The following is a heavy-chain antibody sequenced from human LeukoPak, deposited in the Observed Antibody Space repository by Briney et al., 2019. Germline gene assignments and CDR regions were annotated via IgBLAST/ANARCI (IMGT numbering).Heavy chain of an antibody. CDR3: TRVGRVGATPAEYFQH. Sequence: SGGSLRLSCAASGFTFSSYEMNWVRQAPGKGLEWVGFIRSKAYGGTTEYAASVKGRFTISRDGSKSIAYLQMNSLKTEDTAVYYCTRVGRVGATPAEYFQHWGQGTLVTVSS. CDR2: IRSKAYGGTT. D-gene: IGHD1-26*01. J-gene: IGHJ1*01. V-gene: IGHV3-49*04. CDR1: GFTFSSYE.